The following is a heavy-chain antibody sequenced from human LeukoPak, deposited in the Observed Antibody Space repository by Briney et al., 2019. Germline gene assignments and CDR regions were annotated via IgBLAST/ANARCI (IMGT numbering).Heavy chain of an antibody. CDR1: GFTLSSYA. Sequence: GGSLRLSCAASGFTLSSYAMSWVRQAPGKGLEWVSAISGSGGSTYYADSVKGRFTISRDNSKNTLYLQMNSLRAEDTAVYYCAKVFNSSHYIDAFDIWGQGTMVTVSS. CDR2: ISGSGGST. CDR3: AKVFNSSHYIDAFDI. V-gene: IGHV3-23*01. J-gene: IGHJ3*02. D-gene: IGHD2-15*01.